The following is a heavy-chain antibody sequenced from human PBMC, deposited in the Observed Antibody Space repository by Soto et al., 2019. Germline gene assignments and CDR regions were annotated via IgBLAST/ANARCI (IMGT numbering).Heavy chain of an antibody. CDR3: AREVAAAGGEYDY. Sequence: QVQLVQSGAEVKNPGASVKVSCKASGYTFTSYGIGWVRQAPGQGLEWMGWINAYNGDTNYAQKVQARVTMTTDTSASTAYMEVRSLGSDDTAVYYGAREVAAAGGEYDYWGQGTLVTVSS. J-gene: IGHJ4*02. CDR1: GYTFTSYG. D-gene: IGHD6-13*01. V-gene: IGHV1-18*01. CDR2: INAYNGDT.